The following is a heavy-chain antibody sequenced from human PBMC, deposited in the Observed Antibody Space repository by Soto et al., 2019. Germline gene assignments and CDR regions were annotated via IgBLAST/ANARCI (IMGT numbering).Heavy chain of an antibody. V-gene: IGHV1-18*01. J-gene: IGHJ4*02. CDR3: ARVYEWIAVAGYFDY. CDR1: GYTFTSYG. CDR2: ISAYNGNT. D-gene: IGHD6-19*01. Sequence: AXVKVSCKASGYTFTSYGISWVRQAPGQCLEWMGWISAYNGNTNYAQKLQGRVTMTTDTSTSTAYMELRSLRSDDTAVYYCARVYEWIAVAGYFDYWGQGTLVTVSS.